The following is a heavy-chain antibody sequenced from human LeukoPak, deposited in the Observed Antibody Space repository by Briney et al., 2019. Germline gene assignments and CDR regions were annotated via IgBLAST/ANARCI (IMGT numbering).Heavy chain of an antibody. D-gene: IGHD6-19*01. V-gene: IGHV3-21*01. CDR1: GFTFRTYS. J-gene: IGHJ4*02. CDR2: ISSTSTYI. Sequence: GGSLRLSCAASGFTFRTYSMNWVRQAPGKGLEWVSSISSTSTYIYYADSVKGRFTISRDNAKNSLYLQMNSLRAEDTAVYYCARGDSSGWRVDYWGQGTLVTVSS. CDR3: ARGDSSGWRVDY.